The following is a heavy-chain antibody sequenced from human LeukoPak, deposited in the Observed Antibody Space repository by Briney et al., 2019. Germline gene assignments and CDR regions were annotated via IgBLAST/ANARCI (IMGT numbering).Heavy chain of an antibody. V-gene: IGHV1-8*01. Sequence: ASVKVSCKTSGYTFTDYDVNWVRQSPGQGLGWMGYIHPRSGYSESAQRFQGRLSMTRDVSTDTAYMELSTLTSDDTAVYYCARVTSGMRYNWFDPWGQGTLIIVSS. CDR1: GYTFTDYD. CDR3: ARVTSGMRYNWFDP. CDR2: IHPRSGYS. D-gene: IGHD2-2*01. J-gene: IGHJ5*02.